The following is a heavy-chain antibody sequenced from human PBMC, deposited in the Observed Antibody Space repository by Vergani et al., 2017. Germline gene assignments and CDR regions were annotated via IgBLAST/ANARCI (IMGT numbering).Heavy chain of an antibody. D-gene: IGHD6-6*01. J-gene: IGHJ6*03. V-gene: IGHV1-46*01. Sequence: QVLLVQSGAEVKKPGASVRVSCKTSGYTFTNYYIHWVRQAPGQGLEWMGIINPSGGSTTYAQQFQGRLTITADESTSTAYMELSSLRSEDTAVYYCARGSSSSLYYYYYMDVWGKGTTVTVSS. CDR2: INPSGGST. CDR3: ARGSSSSLYYYYYMDV. CDR1: GYTFTNYY.